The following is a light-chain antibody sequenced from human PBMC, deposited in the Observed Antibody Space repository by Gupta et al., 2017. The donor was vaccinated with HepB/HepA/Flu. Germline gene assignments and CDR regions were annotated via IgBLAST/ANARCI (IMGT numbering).Light chain of an antibody. V-gene: IGKV3-15*01. Sequence: IVMTQSPATLSVSPGERATLSCRASQSVSSNLAWYQQKPGQAPRLLIYGASTRDTGIPARFSGSGSGTEFTLTISSRQSEDFAGYYCQQYKNWPPYTFGQGTKLEIK. J-gene: IGKJ2*01. CDR3: QQYKNWPPYT. CDR2: GAS. CDR1: QSVSSN.